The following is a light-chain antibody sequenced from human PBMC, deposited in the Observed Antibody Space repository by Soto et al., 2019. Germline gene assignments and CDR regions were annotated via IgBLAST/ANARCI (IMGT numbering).Light chain of an antibody. CDR1: QSFSSSY. V-gene: IGKV3-20*01. CDR3: QQYHTSVLT. CDR2: GAS. J-gene: IGKJ4*01. Sequence: EIVLTQSPGTLSLSPGQRATLSCRASQSFSSSYLAWYQQKSGQPPRLLIYGASNRAIDIPDRFTGSGSGTDFTLTISRLEPEDFAVYYCQQYHTSVLTFGGGTKVEI.